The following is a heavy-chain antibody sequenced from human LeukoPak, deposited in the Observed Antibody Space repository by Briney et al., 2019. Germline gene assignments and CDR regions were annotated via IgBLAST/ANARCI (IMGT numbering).Heavy chain of an antibody. D-gene: IGHD3-16*02. Sequence: GGSLRLSCAASGSTFGDYYMSWIRQAPGKGLEWVSYISSSSSYTNYADSVKGQFTISRDNAKNSLYLQMNSLRAEDTAVYYCARDRQDYDYVWGSYPLDYWGQGTLVTVSS. J-gene: IGHJ4*02. V-gene: IGHV3-11*06. CDR2: ISSSSSYT. CDR3: ARDRQDYDYVWGSYPLDY. CDR1: GSTFGDYY.